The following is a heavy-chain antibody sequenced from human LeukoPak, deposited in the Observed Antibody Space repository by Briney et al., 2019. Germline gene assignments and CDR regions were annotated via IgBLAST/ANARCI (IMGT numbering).Heavy chain of an antibody. CDR1: GFTFSSYA. Sequence: PGGSLRLSCAASGFTFSSYAMHWVRQAPGKGLEWVAVISYDGSNKYYADSVKGRFTISRDNSKNTLYLQMNSLRAEDTAVYYCAKGGYNYGYVDYWGQGTLVTVSS. V-gene: IGHV3-30-3*01. CDR3: AKGGYNYGYVDY. D-gene: IGHD5-18*01. J-gene: IGHJ4*02. CDR2: ISYDGSNK.